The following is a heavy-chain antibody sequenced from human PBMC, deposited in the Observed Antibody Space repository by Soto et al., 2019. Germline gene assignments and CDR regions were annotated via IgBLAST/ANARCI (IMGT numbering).Heavy chain of an antibody. Sequence: ASVKVSCKASGHSFTNYGISWVRQAPGQGLAWMGWISGYNGNTNYVQKLQGRVTMTTDTSTSTAYMELRSLRSDDTAVYYCARPRFNDYGDYVRRGLYVDVWGQGTTVTVSS. J-gene: IGHJ6*02. V-gene: IGHV1-18*01. CDR2: ISGYNGNT. CDR1: GHSFTNYG. D-gene: IGHD4-17*01. CDR3: ARPRFNDYGDYVRRGLYVDV.